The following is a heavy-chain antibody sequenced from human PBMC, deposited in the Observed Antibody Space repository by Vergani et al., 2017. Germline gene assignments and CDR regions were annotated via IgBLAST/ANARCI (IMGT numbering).Heavy chain of an antibody. Sequence: EVQLVESGGGLIQPGGSLRLSCAASGFTVSSNYMSWVRQAPGKGLEWVSVIYSGGSTYYADSVKGRFTISRDNSKNTLYLQMNSLRAEDTAVYYCARDSSTLPYYYYYMDVWGKGTTGTVSS. J-gene: IGHJ6*03. CDR1: GFTVSSNY. D-gene: IGHD2-2*01. CDR3: ARDSSTLPYYYYYMDV. CDR2: IYSGGST. V-gene: IGHV3-53*01.